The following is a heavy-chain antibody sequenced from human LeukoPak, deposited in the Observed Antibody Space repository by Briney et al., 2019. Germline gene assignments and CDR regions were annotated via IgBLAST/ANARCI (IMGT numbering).Heavy chain of an antibody. D-gene: IGHD3-10*01. CDR3: AKDSGS. CDR1: GFTFSSYA. CDR2: ISYDGSNK. Sequence: PGESLSLSCAASGFTFSSYAMSWVRQAPGKGLEWVAVISYDGSNKYYADSVKGRFTISRDNSKNTLYLQMNSLRAEDTAVYYCAKDSGSWGQGTLVTVSS. V-gene: IGHV3-30*18. J-gene: IGHJ4*02.